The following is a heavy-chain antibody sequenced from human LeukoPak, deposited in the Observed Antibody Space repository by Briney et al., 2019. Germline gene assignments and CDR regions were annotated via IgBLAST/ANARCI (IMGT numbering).Heavy chain of an antibody. D-gene: IGHD1-14*01. J-gene: IGHJ3*02. CDR3: AKDFESIGTTHYAFDI. Sequence: GGSLRLSCAASGFTFSSHGINWVRQAPGKGLEWVSGISPSGDITYYTDSVQGRFTISRDNSKNTLYLQMNSLRAEDTAVYYCAKDFESIGTTHYAFDIWGQGTMVTVSS. CDR1: GFTFSSHG. V-gene: IGHV3-23*01. CDR2: ISPSGDIT.